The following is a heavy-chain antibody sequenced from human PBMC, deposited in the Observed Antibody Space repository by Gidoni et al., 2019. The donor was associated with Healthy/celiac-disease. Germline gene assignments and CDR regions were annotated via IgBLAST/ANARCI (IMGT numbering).Heavy chain of an antibody. CDR2: ISSSSSYI. D-gene: IGHD2-15*01. V-gene: IGHV3-21*01. J-gene: IGHJ6*02. CDR1: GFTFSSYS. CDR3: ARVGYCSGGSCYYYYYGMDV. Sequence: EVQLVESGGGLVKPGGSLRLSCAASGFTFSSYSMTWVRQAPGKGLGWVSSISSSSSYIYYADSGKGRFTISRDNAKNSLYLQMNSLRAEDTAVYYCARVGYCSGGSCYYYYYGMDVWGQGTTVTVSS.